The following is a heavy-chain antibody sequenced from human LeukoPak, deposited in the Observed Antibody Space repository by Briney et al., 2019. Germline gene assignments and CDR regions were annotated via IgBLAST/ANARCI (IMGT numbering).Heavy chain of an antibody. J-gene: IGHJ6*02. Sequence: SETLSLTCTVSGGSISSSSYYWGWIRQPPGKGLEWIGEINHSGSTNYNPSLKSRVTISVDTSKNQFSLKLSSVTAADTAVYYCASYQADFWSGYGYYYYGMDVWGQGTTVTVSS. CDR2: INHSGST. CDR3: ASYQADFWSGYGYYYYGMDV. D-gene: IGHD3-3*01. V-gene: IGHV4-39*07. CDR1: GGSISSSSYY.